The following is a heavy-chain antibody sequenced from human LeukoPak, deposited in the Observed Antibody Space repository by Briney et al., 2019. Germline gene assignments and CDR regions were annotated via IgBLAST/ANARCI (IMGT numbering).Heavy chain of an antibody. J-gene: IGHJ6*03. D-gene: IGHD4/OR15-4a*01. CDR1: GLTFSISG. V-gene: IGHV3-30*02. Sequence: GGSLRLSCAVSGLTFSISGIHWVRQAPGQGLERVTFIRDDGSSEYYADSVKGRFTVSRDHSRNTVDLQMSSLTLEDTAVYFCAKLVDYCEGRTCFTSYYYTDIWGKGTTVTVSS. CDR3: AKLVDYCEGRTCFTSYYYTDI. CDR2: IRDDGSSE.